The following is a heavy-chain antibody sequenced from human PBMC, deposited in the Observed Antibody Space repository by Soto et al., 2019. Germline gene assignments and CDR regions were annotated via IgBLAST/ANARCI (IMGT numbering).Heavy chain of an antibody. CDR1: GYTFTSYA. V-gene: IGHV1-3*01. CDR3: AKDYYDSSGYYPPALLFDY. D-gene: IGHD3-22*01. Sequence: ASVKVSCKASGYTFTSYAMLWVRQAPGQRLEWMGWINAGNGNTKYSQKFQGRVTITRDTSASTAYMELSSLRSEDTAVYYCAKDYYDSSGYYPPALLFDYWGQGTLVTVSS. CDR2: INAGNGNT. J-gene: IGHJ4*02.